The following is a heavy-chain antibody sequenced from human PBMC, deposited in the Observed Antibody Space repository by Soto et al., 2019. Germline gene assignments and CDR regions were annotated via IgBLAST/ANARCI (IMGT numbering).Heavy chain of an antibody. J-gene: IGHJ6*03. Sequence: GASVKVSCKASGYTFTGYYMHWVRQAPGQGLEWMGWINPNSGGTNYAQKFQGWVTMTRDTSISTAYMELSRLRSDDTAVYYCARGRRREDYYYYYMDVWGKGTKVTVSS. CDR1: GYTFTGYY. D-gene: IGHD1-1*01. CDR3: ARGRRREDYYYYYMDV. V-gene: IGHV1-2*04. CDR2: INPNSGGT.